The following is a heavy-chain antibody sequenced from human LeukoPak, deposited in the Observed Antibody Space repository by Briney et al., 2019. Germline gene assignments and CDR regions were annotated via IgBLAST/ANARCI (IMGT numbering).Heavy chain of an antibody. CDR1: GGSISSSSYY. Sequence: SETLSLTCTVSGGSISSSSYYWGWIRQPPGKGLEWIGSIYYSGSTYYNPSLKSRVTISVDTSKNQFSLKLSSVTAADTAVYYCARRKGRTAMVDYWGQGTLVTVFS. CDR2: IYYSGST. D-gene: IGHD5-18*01. V-gene: IGHV4-39*01. CDR3: ARRKGRTAMVDY. J-gene: IGHJ4*02.